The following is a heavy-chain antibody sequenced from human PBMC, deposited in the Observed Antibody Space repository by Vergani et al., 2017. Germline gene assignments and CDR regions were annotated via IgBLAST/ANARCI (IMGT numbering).Heavy chain of an antibody. J-gene: IGHJ4*02. CDR1: GDIFNNYT. D-gene: IGHD6-19*01. CDR2: IIPIIRLA. Sequence: QVHLEQSGTEVKKPGSSVKVSCKVSGDIFNNYTVTWVRQAPGQGLEWMGRIIPIIRLATSAQKFQDRVKITGDTYTNTVYMEMYNLRSEDTAVYYCARVSPGDNSGWEPFDYWGQGTLVTVSS. CDR3: ARVSPGDNSGWEPFDY. V-gene: IGHV1-69*02.